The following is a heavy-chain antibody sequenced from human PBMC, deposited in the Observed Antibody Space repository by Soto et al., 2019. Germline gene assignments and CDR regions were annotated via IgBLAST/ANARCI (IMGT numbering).Heavy chain of an antibody. CDR2: IIPIFGTA. CDR3: ASGARGYSGYEYYYYYYGMDV. CDR1: GGTFSSYA. Sequence: GASVKVSCKASGGTFSSYAISWVRQAPGQGLEWTGGIIPIFGTANYAQKFQGRVTITADESTSTAYMELSSLRSEDTAVYYCASGARGYSGYEYYYYYYGMDVWGQGTTVTVSS. V-gene: IGHV1-69*13. D-gene: IGHD5-12*01. J-gene: IGHJ6*02.